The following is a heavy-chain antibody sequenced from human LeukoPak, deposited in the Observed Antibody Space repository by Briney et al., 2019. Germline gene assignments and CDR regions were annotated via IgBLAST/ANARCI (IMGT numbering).Heavy chain of an antibody. CDR2: ISYDGSNK. J-gene: IGHJ4*02. V-gene: IGHV3-30-3*01. CDR3: AREWEY. CDR1: GFTFSSYA. Sequence: PGGSLRLSCAASGFTFSSYAMHWVRQAPGKGLEWVAVISYDGSNKYYADSVKGRFTISRDNSKNTLYLQMNSLRAEDTAVYYCAREWEYWGQGTLVTVSS. D-gene: IGHD1-26*01.